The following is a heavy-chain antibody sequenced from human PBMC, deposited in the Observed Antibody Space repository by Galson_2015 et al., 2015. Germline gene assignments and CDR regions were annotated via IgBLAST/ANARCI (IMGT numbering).Heavy chain of an antibody. J-gene: IGHJ6*02. CDR2: ISWNSGSI. V-gene: IGHV3-9*01. CDR1: GFTFDDYA. CDR3: AKAIEYSNYYGMDV. D-gene: IGHD6-6*01. Sequence: LRLSCSASGFTFDDYAMHWVRQAPGKGLEWVSGISWNSGSIGYADSVKGRFTISRDNAKNSLYLQMNSLRAEDTALYYCAKAIEYSNYYGMDVWGQGTTVTVSS.